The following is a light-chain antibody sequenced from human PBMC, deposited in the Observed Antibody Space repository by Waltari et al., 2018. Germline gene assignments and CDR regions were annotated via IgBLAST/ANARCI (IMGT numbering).Light chain of an antibody. CDR3: QQYNNWPPLT. CDR2: EAS. Sequence: EIVMTQSPATLSVSPGERATLSSRASQSISRNLAWYQHKPGQAPMLLIYEASTRATAIPTRFSGSGSGTDFTLTISSLQSEDFALYYCQQYNNWPPLTFGGGTKVEIK. CDR1: QSISRN. V-gene: IGKV3-15*01. J-gene: IGKJ4*01.